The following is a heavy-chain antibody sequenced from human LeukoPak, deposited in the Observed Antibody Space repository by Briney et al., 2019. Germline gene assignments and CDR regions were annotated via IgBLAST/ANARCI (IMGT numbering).Heavy chain of an antibody. Sequence: SQTLSLTCAISGDSVSSNSAAWNWIRQSSSRGLEWLGRTYYRSKWYNDYAESVKSRISINPDTSKNQFSLHLNSVTPEDTAVYYCARVHFEQRVFWFDPWGQGTLVTVSS. CDR1: GDSVSSNSAA. V-gene: IGHV6-1*01. D-gene: IGHD6-25*01. J-gene: IGHJ5*02. CDR3: ARVHFEQRVFWFDP. CDR2: TYYRSKWYN.